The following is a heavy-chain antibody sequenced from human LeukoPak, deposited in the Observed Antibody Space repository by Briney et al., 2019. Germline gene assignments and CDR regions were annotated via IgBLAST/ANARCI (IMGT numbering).Heavy chain of an antibody. V-gene: IGHV3-30*02. D-gene: IGHD6-13*01. J-gene: IGHJ4*02. Sequence: GGSLRLSCAASGFTFSSYGMHWVRQAPGKGLEWVASTRVDLSNKLYADSVKGRFTISRDNSKNTLYLQMNSLRADDTAVYYCAKDLRVAATGTTGDYWGQGTLVTVSS. CDR2: TRVDLSNK. CDR1: GFTFSSYG. CDR3: AKDLRVAATGTTGDY.